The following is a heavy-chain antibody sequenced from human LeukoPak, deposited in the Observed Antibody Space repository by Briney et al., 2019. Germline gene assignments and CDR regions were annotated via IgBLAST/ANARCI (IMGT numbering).Heavy chain of an antibody. CDR1: GYTFTSYD. Sequence: GASVKVSCKASGYTFTSYDINWVRQATGQGLEWMGWMNPNSGSTGYAQKFQGRVTITRNTSISTAYMELSGLRSEDTAVYYCARGRYSSSWYRFDYWGQGTLVTVSS. CDR2: MNPNSGST. V-gene: IGHV1-8*03. CDR3: ARGRYSSSWYRFDY. D-gene: IGHD6-13*01. J-gene: IGHJ4*02.